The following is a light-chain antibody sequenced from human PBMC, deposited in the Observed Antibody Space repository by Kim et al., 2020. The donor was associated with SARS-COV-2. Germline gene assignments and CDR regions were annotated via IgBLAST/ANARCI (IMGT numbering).Light chain of an antibody. CDR2: DAS. CDR1: RGVSNF. J-gene: IGKJ4*01. CDR3: QQRSNWPPLT. V-gene: IGKV3-11*01. Sequence: SPGERATLSCRASRGVSNFVAWYQQKPGQAPRLLIYDASNRATGIPARFSGSGSGTDFTLTISSLEPEDFAVYYCQQRSNWPPLTFGGGTKVDIK.